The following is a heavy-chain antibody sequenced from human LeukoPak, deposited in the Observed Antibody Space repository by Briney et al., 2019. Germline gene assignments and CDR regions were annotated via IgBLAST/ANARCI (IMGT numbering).Heavy chain of an antibody. J-gene: IGHJ4*02. CDR1: GFTVSSTY. V-gene: IGHV3-53*01. Sequence: PGGSLRLSCAASGFTVSSTYMSSVRQAPGQGLEWVSLLYSSGITFYAESVQGRFTISRDNSKNTLYLQMNSLRAEDTAIYYCARDSSSFPNYFDFWGQGTLVTVSS. D-gene: IGHD3-3*02. CDR3: ARDSSSFPNYFDF. CDR2: LYSSGIT.